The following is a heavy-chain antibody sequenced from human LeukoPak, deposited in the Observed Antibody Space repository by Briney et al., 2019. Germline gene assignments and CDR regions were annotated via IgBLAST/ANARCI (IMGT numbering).Heavy chain of an antibody. J-gene: IGHJ6*03. CDR1: GFTVSSNY. D-gene: IGHD3-10*01. V-gene: IGHV4-59*02. Sequence: GSLRLSCAASGFTVSSNYMSWIRQPPGKGLEWIGYIYYSGSTNYNPSLKSRVTISVDTSKNQFSLKLSSVTAADTAVYYRAKTVIGFGERYYYYMDVWGKGATVTVSS. CDR3: AKTVIGFGERYYYYMDV. CDR2: IYYSGST.